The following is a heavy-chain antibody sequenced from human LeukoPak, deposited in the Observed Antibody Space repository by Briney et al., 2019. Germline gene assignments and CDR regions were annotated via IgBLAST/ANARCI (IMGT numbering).Heavy chain of an antibody. D-gene: IGHD6-19*01. CDR2: ISYDGSNK. CDR3: AKDPSVAGNYYFDY. CDR1: GFTFSSYG. V-gene: IGHV3-30*18. Sequence: GGSLRLSCAASGFTFSSYGMHWVRQAPGEGLEWVAVISYDGSNKYYADSVKGRFTISRDNSKNTLYLQMNSLRAEDTAVYYCAKDPSVAGNYYFDYWGQGTLVTVSS. J-gene: IGHJ4*02.